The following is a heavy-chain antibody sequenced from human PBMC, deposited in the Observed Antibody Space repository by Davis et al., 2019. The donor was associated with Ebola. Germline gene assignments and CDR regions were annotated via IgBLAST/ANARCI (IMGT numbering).Heavy chain of an antibody. V-gene: IGHV4-4*07. Sequence: PSGTLSLTCTVSGGPVSGYFWSWFRQPAAKGLEWIGRIYYSGTTNYNPSLRSRVTMSVDTSENEFSLKLTSVTAADTAVYYCARGYYYYGMDVWGQGTTVTVYS. CDR2: IYYSGTT. CDR3: ARGYYYYGMDV. CDR1: GGPVSGYF. J-gene: IGHJ6*02.